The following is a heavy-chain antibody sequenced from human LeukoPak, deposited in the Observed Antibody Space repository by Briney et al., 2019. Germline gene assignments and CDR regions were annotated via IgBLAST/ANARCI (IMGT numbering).Heavy chain of an antibody. CDR1: GGSVSSGSYY. V-gene: IGHV4-61*01. J-gene: IGHJ1*01. CDR3: ARGGRSSSWYGYFQH. D-gene: IGHD6-13*01. CDR2: IYYSGST. Sequence: PSETLSLTCTVSGGSVSSGSYYWSWIRQPPGKGLEWIGYIYYSGSTNYNPSLKSRVTISVDTSKNQFSLKLSSVTAADTAVYYCARGGRSSSWYGYFQHWGQGTLVTVSS.